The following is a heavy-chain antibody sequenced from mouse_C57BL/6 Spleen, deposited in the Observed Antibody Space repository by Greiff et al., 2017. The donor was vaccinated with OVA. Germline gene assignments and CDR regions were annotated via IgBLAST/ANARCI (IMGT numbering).Heavy chain of an antibody. CDR1: GYTFTSYW. CDR2: IDPSDSYT. J-gene: IGHJ2*01. CDR3: GRVNDYGY. Sequence: VQLQQPGAELVKPGASVKLSCKASGYTFTSYWMQWVKQRPGQGLEWIGEIDPSDSYTNYNQKFKGKATLTVDTSSSTAYMQLSSLTSADSAVYYCGRVNDYGYWGKGTTLTVDS. V-gene: IGHV1-50*01.